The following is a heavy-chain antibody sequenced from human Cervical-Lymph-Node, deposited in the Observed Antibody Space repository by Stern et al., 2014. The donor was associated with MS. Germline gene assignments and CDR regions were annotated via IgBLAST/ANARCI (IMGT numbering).Heavy chain of an antibody. J-gene: IGHJ6*02. CDR2: INPNNGGT. Sequence: VQLVESGAEVKNPGASVKVSCKASGYTFTDYYMQWIRQAPGQGLAWMGWINPNNGGTKSAQKFQGWVTMTRDTSTSTAYMELSRLRSDDTAIYYCARASTTANNYYDGVDVWGQGTTVTVTS. V-gene: IGHV1-2*04. D-gene: IGHD1-1*01. CDR3: ARASTTANNYYDGVDV. CDR1: GYTFTDYY.